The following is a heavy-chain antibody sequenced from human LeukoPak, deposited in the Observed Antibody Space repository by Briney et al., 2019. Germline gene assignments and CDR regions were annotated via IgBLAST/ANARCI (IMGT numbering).Heavy chain of an antibody. D-gene: IGHD3-16*02. CDR2: IYSRGST. CDR3: ARDSMITFGGVITPPC. J-gene: IGHJ4*02. CDR1: GFTVSSNY. Sequence: GGSLRLSCAASGFTVSSNYISWVRQAPGNGLEWQSVIYSRGSTYYADALKGRVTLSRDTSNNTLYLHMNRLRAEDTAVYYCARDSMITFGGVITPPCWGQGTLVTVSS. V-gene: IGHV3-53*01.